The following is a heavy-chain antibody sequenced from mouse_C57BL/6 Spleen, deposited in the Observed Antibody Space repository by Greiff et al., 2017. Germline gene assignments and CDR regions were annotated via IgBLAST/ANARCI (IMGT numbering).Heavy chain of an antibody. CDR2: IDPSDSYT. CDR3: ARNDYFYWYFDV. V-gene: IGHV1-50*01. D-gene: IGHD2-4*01. J-gene: IGHJ1*03. Sequence: QVQLLQPGAELVKPGASVKLSCKASGYTFTSYWMQWVKQRPRQGLEWIGEIDPSDSYTNYNQKFKGKATLTVDTSSSTAYMQLSSLTSEDTAVYYCARNDYFYWYFDVWGTGTTVTVAS. CDR1: GYTFTSYW.